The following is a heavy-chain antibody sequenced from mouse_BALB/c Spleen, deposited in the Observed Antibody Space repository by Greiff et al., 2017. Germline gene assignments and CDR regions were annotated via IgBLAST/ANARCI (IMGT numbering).Heavy chain of an antibody. J-gene: IGHJ2*01. V-gene: IGHV1-7*01. CDR1: GYTFTSYW. CDR3: ARGGYFGY. Sequence: VQLQQPGAELVRPGASVKLSCKASGYTFTSYWMHWVKQRPGQGLEWIGYINPSTGYTEYNQKFKDKATLTADKSSSTAYMQLSSLTSEDSAVYDCARGGYFGYWGQGTTLTVSS. CDR2: INPSTGYT.